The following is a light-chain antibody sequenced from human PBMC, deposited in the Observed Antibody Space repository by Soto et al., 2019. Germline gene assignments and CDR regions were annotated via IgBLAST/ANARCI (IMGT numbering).Light chain of an antibody. CDR3: LQHNSYPPT. V-gene: IGKV1-9*01. CDR1: QGISSY. Sequence: DIQLTQSPSFLSASVGDRVTITCRASQGISSYLAWYQQKPGKAPNLLIYAAFILQNGVPSRFSGSGSGTEFTLTISSLQPEDFATYYCLQHNSYPPTFGQGTKVDIK. CDR2: AAF. J-gene: IGKJ1*01.